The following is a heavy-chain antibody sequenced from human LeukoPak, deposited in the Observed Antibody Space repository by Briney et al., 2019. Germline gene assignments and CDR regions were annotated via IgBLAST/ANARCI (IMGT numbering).Heavy chain of an antibody. Sequence: GGSLRLSCAASGFTFSSYAMKWVRQAPGKGLEWVSTISGSGASTYYADSVKGRFTISRDNAKNSLYLQMNSLRAEDTAVYYCARWFGEPTNWFDPWGQGTLVTVSS. CDR2: ISGSGAST. CDR3: ARWFGEPTNWFDP. V-gene: IGHV3-23*01. CDR1: GFTFSSYA. J-gene: IGHJ5*02. D-gene: IGHD3-10*01.